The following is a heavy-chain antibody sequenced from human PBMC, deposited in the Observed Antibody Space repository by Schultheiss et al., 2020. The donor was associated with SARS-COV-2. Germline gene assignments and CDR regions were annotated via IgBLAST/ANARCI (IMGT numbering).Heavy chain of an antibody. CDR2: INSDGSAS. D-gene: IGHD5-18*01. Sequence: GGSLRLSCAASGFTFSSYSMNWVRQAPGKGLEWVSRINSDGSASSYADSVKGRFTVSRDNAGNTLYLQMNSLRAEDTAVYYCAREGTADTAMVLGYYMDVWGKGTTVTVSS. V-gene: IGHV3-74*01. CDR1: GFTFSSYS. J-gene: IGHJ6*03. CDR3: AREGTADTAMVLGYYMDV.